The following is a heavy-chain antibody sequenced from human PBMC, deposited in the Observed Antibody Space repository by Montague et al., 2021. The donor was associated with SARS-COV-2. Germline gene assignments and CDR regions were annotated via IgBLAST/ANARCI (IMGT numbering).Heavy chain of an antibody. CDR2: IYYSGST. D-gene: IGHD3-10*01. V-gene: IGHV4-59*08. J-gene: IGHJ6*02. Sequence: SETLSLTCTVSGGSISNYHWNWIRQPPGKGLEWIAYIYYSGSTNYNPSLQSRVTISVDTPRNQFSLRLTSVTAADTAVYYCARQLRVRRTWQVGDYNHYGMDVWGQGTTVSVSS. CDR1: GGSISNYH. CDR3: ARQLRVRRTWQVGDYNHYGMDV.